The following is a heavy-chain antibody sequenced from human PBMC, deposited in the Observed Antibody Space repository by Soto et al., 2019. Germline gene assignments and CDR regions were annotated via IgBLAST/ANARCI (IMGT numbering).Heavy chain of an antibody. CDR2: ISSSSSYI. V-gene: IGHV3-21*01. CDR3: ARTPMIAVNDAFDI. Sequence: EGQLVESGGGLVKPGGSLRLSCAASGFTFSSYSMNWVRQAPGKGLEWVSSISSSSSYIYYADSVKGRFTISRDNAKNSLYLQMNSLRAEDTAVYYCARTPMIAVNDAFDIWGQGTMVTVSS. D-gene: IGHD3-22*01. CDR1: GFTFSSYS. J-gene: IGHJ3*02.